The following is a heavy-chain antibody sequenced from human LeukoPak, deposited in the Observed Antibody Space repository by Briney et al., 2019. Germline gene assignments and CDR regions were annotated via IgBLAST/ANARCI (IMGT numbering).Heavy chain of an antibody. CDR2: MNPNSGNT. CDR1: GYTFTSYD. V-gene: IGHV1-8*01. D-gene: IGHD2-2*01. Sequence: ASVKVSCKASGYTFTSYDINWVRQATGQGLEWMGWMNPNSGNTGYAQKFQGRVTMTRDTSTSTVYMELSSLRSEDTAVYYCARDTTPPYIVVVPAAPKYWFDPWGQGTLVTVSS. J-gene: IGHJ5*02. CDR3: ARDTTPPYIVVVPAAPKYWFDP.